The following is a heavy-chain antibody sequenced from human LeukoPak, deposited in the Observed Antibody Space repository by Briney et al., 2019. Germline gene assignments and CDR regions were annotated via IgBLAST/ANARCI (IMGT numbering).Heavy chain of an antibody. V-gene: IGHV4-34*01. J-gene: IGHJ4*02. Sequence: SETLSLTCAVYGGSFSGYYWSWIRQPPGKGLEWIGEINHSGSTNYNPSLKSRVTISVDTSKNQFSLKLSSVTAADTAVYYCARSSSALYYDSSGYYPYWGQGTLVTVSS. CDR1: GGSFSGYY. CDR3: ARSSSALYYDSSGYYPY. CDR2: INHSGST. D-gene: IGHD3-22*01.